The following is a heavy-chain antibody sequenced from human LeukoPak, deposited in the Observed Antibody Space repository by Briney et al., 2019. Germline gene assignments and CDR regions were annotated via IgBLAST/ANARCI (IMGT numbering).Heavy chain of an antibody. D-gene: IGHD6-19*01. CDR3: ARRAVDNSYYYYMDV. CDR1: GYTFTSYD. V-gene: IGHV1-8*01. Sequence: ASVKVSCKASGYTFTSYDINWVRQATGQGLEWMGWMNPNSGNTGYAQKFQGRVTMTRNTSISTAYMELSSLRSEDTAVYYCARRAVDNSYYYYMDVWGKGTTVTVSS. CDR2: MNPNSGNT. J-gene: IGHJ6*03.